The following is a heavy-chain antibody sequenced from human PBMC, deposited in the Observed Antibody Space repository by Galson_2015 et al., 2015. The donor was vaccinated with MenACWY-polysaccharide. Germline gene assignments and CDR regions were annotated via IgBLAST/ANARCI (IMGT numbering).Heavy chain of an antibody. J-gene: IGHJ5*02. CDR2: ISSSGATT. D-gene: IGHD3-10*01. V-gene: IGHV3-48*03. CDR3: ARGSPFDP. Sequence: SLRLSCAASGFTFSSYEMHWVRQAPGKGLEWISYISSSGATTYYADSVRGRFTMSGDNAKNSLYLQVNSLRADDTAVYYCARGSPFDPWGQGTLVTVSS. CDR1: GFTFSSYE.